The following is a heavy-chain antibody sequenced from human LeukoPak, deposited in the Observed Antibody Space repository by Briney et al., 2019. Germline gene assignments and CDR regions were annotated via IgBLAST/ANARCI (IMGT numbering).Heavy chain of an antibody. CDR1: GFTFSSYE. Sequence: TGGSLRLSCAASGFTFSSYEMNWVRQAPGKGLEWVSYISSSGSTIYYADSVKGRFTISRDNVKNSLYLQMNSLRAEDTAVYYCARDGSRAPYHYWGQGTLVTVSS. CDR2: ISSSGSTI. CDR3: ARDGSRAPYHY. J-gene: IGHJ4*02. D-gene: IGHD3-10*01. V-gene: IGHV3-48*03.